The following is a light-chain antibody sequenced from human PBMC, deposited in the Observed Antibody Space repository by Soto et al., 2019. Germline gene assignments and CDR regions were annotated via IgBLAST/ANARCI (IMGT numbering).Light chain of an antibody. CDR1: QSVTYN. J-gene: IGKJ1*01. CDR3: QQYNDWLWT. V-gene: IGKV3-15*01. Sequence: ETLITQSPATVYASPRERSTRSWRATQSVTYNLAWYQQKPGQAPRLHIYGASTRATGIPARFSGRGSGTEYSLTITSLQSEDFAVYYCQQYNDWLWTFGQGTKVDIK. CDR2: GAS.